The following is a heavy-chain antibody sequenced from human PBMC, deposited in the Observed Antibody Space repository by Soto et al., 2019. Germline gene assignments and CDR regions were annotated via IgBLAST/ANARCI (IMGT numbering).Heavy chain of an antibody. CDR2: ISTYNGNI. CDR1: AYTFITYG. V-gene: IGHV1-18*01. D-gene: IGHD3-22*01. Sequence: QVQVVQSGAEVKKPGASVKVSCKASAYTFITYGVSWVRQAPGQGLDWLGWISTYNGNIRYAERLQGRVTMTTDTTTNTAYMELRNLRSDDTAVYYCARRPTHYYDNSATDFLDYWGQGTLVTVSS. CDR3: ARRPTHYYDNSATDFLDY. J-gene: IGHJ4*02.